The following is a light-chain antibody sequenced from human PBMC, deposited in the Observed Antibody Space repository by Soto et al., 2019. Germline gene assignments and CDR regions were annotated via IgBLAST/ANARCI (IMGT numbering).Light chain of an antibody. V-gene: IGLV2-14*03. Sequence: QSAPTQPASVSGSPGQSITISCTGTSSDIGRYDYVSWYQQFPGKAPKLMIYRVINRPSGVSDRFSGSKSGNLASLSISGLQPEDEASYFCGSYTSATTWVFGGGTQLTVL. CDR2: RVI. CDR3: GSYTSATTWV. J-gene: IGLJ3*02. CDR1: SSDIGRYDY.